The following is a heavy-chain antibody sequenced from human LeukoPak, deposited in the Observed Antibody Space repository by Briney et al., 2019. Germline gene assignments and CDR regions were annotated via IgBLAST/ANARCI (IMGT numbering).Heavy chain of an antibody. D-gene: IGHD6-6*01. CDR1: GFTFSSYA. J-gene: IGHJ6*03. CDR3: AKGRSSSSSSKYYYYYYYMDV. CDR2: ISGSGGST. Sequence: PGGSLRLSCAASGFTFSSYAMSWVRQAPGKGLEWVSAISGSGGSTYYADSVKGRFTISRDNSKNTLYLQMNSLRAEDTAVYYCAKGRSSSSSSKYYYYYYYMDVWGKGTTVTVSS. V-gene: IGHV3-23*01.